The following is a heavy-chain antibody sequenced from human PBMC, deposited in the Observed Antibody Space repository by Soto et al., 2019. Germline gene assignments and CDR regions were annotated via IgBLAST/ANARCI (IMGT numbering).Heavy chain of an antibody. CDR2: FDPEDGET. CDR1: GYSLTELS. D-gene: IGHD6-6*01. CDR3: ATDLVDADDAFDI. V-gene: IGHV1-24*01. Sequence: ASVNVYCKVSGYSLTELSMHWVRQAPGKGLEWMGGFDPEDGETIYAQKFQGRVTMTEDTSTDTAYMELSSLRSEDTAVYYCATDLVDADDAFDIWGQGTMVTVSS. J-gene: IGHJ3*02.